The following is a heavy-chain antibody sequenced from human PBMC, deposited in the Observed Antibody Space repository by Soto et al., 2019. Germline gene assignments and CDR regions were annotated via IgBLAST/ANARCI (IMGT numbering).Heavy chain of an antibody. J-gene: IGHJ4*02. CDR3: GSYYYGSGSYAFGY. Sequence: QVQLQESGPGLVKPSQTLSLTCTVSGGSISSGGYYWSWIRQHPGKGLEWIGYIYYSGSTYYNPSLKRRVTISVDTSKNQFSLKLSSVTAADTAVYYCGSYYYGSGSYAFGYWGQGTLVTVSS. V-gene: IGHV4-31*03. D-gene: IGHD3-10*01. CDR2: IYYSGST. CDR1: GGSISSGGYY.